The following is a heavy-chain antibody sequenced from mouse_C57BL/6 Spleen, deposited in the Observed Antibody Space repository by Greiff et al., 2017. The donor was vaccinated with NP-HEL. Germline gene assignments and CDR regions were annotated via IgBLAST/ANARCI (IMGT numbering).Heavy chain of an antibody. CDR3: ALDGYYRFAY. CDR1: GFNIQDYY. V-gene: IGHV14-2*01. CDR2: IDPEDGET. D-gene: IGHD2-3*01. J-gene: IGHJ3*01. Sequence: EVQRVESGSELVKPGASVKLSFTASGFNIQDYYLHWVKQRSEQGLEWIGRIDPEDGETKYAPKFQGKATITTDTSSNTAYLQLSRLTSEDTAVYYCALDGYYRFAYWGQGTLVTVSA.